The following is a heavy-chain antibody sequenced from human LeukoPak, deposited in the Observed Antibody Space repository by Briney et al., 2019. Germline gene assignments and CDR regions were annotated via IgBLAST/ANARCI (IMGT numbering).Heavy chain of an antibody. J-gene: IGHJ4*02. CDR2: ISGSGGST. Sequence: GGSLRLSCAASGFTFSSYAMSWVRQAPGKGLEWVSAISGSGGSTYYADSVKGRFTISRDNSKNTLYLQMNSLRAEDTAVYYCARRTPAGGGKYGSVFDYWGQGTLVTVSS. CDR1: GFTFSSYA. CDR3: ARRTPAGGGKYGSVFDY. D-gene: IGHD3-16*01. V-gene: IGHV3-23*01.